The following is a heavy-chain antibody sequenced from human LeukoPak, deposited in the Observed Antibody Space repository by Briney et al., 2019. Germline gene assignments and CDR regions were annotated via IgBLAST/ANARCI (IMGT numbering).Heavy chain of an antibody. D-gene: IGHD6-19*01. V-gene: IGHV3-21*01. Sequence: GGSLRLSCAASGFTFSSYSMNWVRQAPGKGLEWVSSISSSSSYIYYADSVKGRFTISRDNAKNSLYLRMNSLRAEDTAVYYCATAVAGTGAFDIWGQGTMVTVSS. CDR1: GFTFSSYS. J-gene: IGHJ3*02. CDR2: ISSSSSYI. CDR3: ATAVAGTGAFDI.